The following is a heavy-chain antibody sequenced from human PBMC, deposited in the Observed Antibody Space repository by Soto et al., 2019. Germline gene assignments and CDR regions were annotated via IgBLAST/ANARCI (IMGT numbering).Heavy chain of an antibody. J-gene: IGHJ4*02. D-gene: IGHD4-17*01. V-gene: IGHV3-23*01. CDR1: GFAFSSYA. Sequence: EVQLLESGGGLVQPGGSLRLSCAASGFAFSSYAMSWVRQAPGKGLGWVSGIGGSGYSTHYADSVRGRFIISRDNSKNTMYQQMNSLRVEDTAIYYCARAEDDYGDQDHFDFWGQGTLVTVSS. CDR2: IGGSGYST. CDR3: ARAEDDYGDQDHFDF.